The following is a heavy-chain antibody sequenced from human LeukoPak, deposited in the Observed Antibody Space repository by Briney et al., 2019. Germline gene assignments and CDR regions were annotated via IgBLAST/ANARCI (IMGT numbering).Heavy chain of an antibody. J-gene: IGHJ4*02. V-gene: IGHV4-34*01. Sequence: SETLSLTCAVYGVSFSGYYWSWIRQPPGKGLEWIGEINHSGSTNYNPSLKSRVTISVDTSKNQFSLKLSSVTAADTAVYYCARDDCSSTSCYLVWGQGTLVTVSS. CDR3: ARDDCSSTSCYLV. CDR2: INHSGST. CDR1: GVSFSGYY. D-gene: IGHD2-2*01.